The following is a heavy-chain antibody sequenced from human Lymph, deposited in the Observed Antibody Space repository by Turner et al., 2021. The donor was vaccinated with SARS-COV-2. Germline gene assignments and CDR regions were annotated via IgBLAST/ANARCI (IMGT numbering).Heavy chain of an antibody. V-gene: IGHV1-8*02. D-gene: IGHD1-26*01. Sequence: QVQLVQSGAEVKKPGASVKVSCKAPGYTFTSYDINWVRQATGQGLEWIGWMNPNSGNTGYEQKFQGRVTMTRNTSISTAYMELSSLRSEDTAVYYCARGRYSGGGMDVWGQGTTVTVSS. CDR2: MNPNSGNT. CDR3: ARGRYSGGGMDV. J-gene: IGHJ6*02. CDR1: GYTFTSYD.